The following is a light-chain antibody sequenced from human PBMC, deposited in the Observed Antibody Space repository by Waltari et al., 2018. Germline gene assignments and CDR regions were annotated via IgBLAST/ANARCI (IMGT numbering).Light chain of an antibody. CDR1: ALPTDD. CDR2: KDT. J-gene: IGLJ3*02. CDR3: QSADTSGSWV. Sequence: SYELTQPPSVSVSPGQTARLTCSGDALPTDDAQWYQQKPGQVPVLVMYKDTERPSGIPERFSGSTPGTTVTLTIGGVQAEDEADYYCQSADTSGSWVFGGGTKLAVL. V-gene: IGLV3-25*03.